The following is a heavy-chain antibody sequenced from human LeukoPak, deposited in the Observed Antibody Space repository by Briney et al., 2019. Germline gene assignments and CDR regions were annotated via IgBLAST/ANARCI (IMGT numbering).Heavy chain of an antibody. CDR3: ASGYNWNYGAFDS. CDR1: GVTFRDYY. V-gene: IGHV3-11*04. Sequence: GGALRLSCAASGVTFRDYYMSWIRQAPGKGLGWVSYISSSGSTIYYADSVKGRFTISRDNAKNSLYLQMNSLRAEDTAVYYCASGYNWNYGAFDSWGQGTMVTVSS. D-gene: IGHD1-7*01. J-gene: IGHJ3*02. CDR2: ISSSGSTI.